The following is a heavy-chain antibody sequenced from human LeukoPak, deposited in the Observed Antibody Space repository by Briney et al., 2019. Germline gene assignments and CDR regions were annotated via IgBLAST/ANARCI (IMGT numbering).Heavy chain of an antibody. J-gene: IGHJ4*02. CDR2: ISTQTGNT. CDR1: GYTLTSYG. D-gene: IGHD4-17*01. V-gene: IGHV1-18*01. CDR3: ARGAYGDK. Sequence: ASVKVSCEASGYTLTSYGIHWMRQAPGQGLEWMGWISTQTGNTNYAQKVQGRLTLTTDRSTNTAYMELRGLRSDDTAVYYRARGAYGDKWGQGTMVTVSS.